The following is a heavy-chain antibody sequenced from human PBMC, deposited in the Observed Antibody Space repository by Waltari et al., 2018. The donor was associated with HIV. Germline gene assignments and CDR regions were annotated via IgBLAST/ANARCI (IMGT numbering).Heavy chain of an antibody. D-gene: IGHD5-18*01. CDR2: INHSGST. CDR3: ARGQGIQLWP. Sequence: QVQLQQWGAGLLKPSETLSLTCAVYGGSFSGYYWSWIRQPPGKGLEWIGEINHSGSTNYNPSLKSRVTISVDTSKNQFSLKLSSVTAADTAVYYCARGQGIQLWPWGQGTLVTVSS. V-gene: IGHV4-34*01. J-gene: IGHJ5*02. CDR1: GGSFSGYY.